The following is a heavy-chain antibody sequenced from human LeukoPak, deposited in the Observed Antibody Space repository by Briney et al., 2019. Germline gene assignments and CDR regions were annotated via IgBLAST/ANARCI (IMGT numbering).Heavy chain of an antibody. CDR2: INHSGST. Sequence: SETLSLTCTVSGGSISSSSYYWSWIRQPPGKGLEWIGEINHSGSTNYNPSLKSRVTISVDTSKNQFSLKLSSVTAADTAVYYCARGHCSSTSCYYYFDYWGQGTLVTVSS. CDR1: GGSISSSSYY. D-gene: IGHD2-2*01. CDR3: ARGHCSSTSCYYYFDY. J-gene: IGHJ4*02. V-gene: IGHV4-39*07.